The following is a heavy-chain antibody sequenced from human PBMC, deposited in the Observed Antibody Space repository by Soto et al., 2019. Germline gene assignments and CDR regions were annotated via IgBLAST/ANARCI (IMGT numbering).Heavy chain of an antibody. Sequence: ASVKVSCKASGYTCTGYYMHWVLQAPGQGLEWMGWINPNSGGTNYAQKFQGRVTMTRDTSISTAYMELSRLRSDDTAVYYCASRRITIFGVVIDYGMDVWGQGTTVTVSS. CDR1: GYTCTGYY. CDR2: INPNSGGT. V-gene: IGHV1-2*02. CDR3: ASRRITIFGVVIDYGMDV. J-gene: IGHJ6*02. D-gene: IGHD3-3*01.